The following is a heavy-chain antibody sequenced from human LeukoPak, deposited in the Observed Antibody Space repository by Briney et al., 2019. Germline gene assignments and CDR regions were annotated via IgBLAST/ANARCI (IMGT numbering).Heavy chain of an antibody. CDR3: VRYSGDADY. J-gene: IGHJ4*02. CDR1: GLSVRDSE. CDR2: IRSKVYGGTT. Sequence: PGGSLRLSCVGSGLSVRDSEMNWVRQAPGKGLEWVGFIRSKVYGGTTEYAASVKGRFTISRDDSKSIAYLQMNSLKSEDTAVYYCVRYSGDADYWGQGTLVTVSS. D-gene: IGHD5-12*01. V-gene: IGHV3-49*04.